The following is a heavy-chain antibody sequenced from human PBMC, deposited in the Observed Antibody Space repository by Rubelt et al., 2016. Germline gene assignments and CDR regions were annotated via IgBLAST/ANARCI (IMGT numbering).Heavy chain of an antibody. CDR3: ARFIRYCSSTSCYYYYGMDV. CDR1: GFTFSDYY. Sequence: GGGLVKPGGSLRLSCAASGFTFSDYYMSWIRQAPGKGLEWVSYISSSGSTIYYADSVKGRFTISRDNAKNSLYLQMNSLRAEDTAVYYCARFIRYCSSTSCYYYYGMDVWGQGTTVTVSS. J-gene: IGHJ6*02. V-gene: IGHV3-11*01. CDR2: ISSSGSTI. D-gene: IGHD2-2*01.